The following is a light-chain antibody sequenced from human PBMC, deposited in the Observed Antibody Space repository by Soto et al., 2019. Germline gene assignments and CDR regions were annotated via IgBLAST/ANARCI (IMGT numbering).Light chain of an antibody. CDR2: DAS. Sequence: DIQMTQSPSTLSASVGDRVTITCRASQNIGTSLAWYQQKPGKAPQLLIYDASSLESGVPSRFSGSGSGTEFTLTISSLQPDDLATYYCQQYDSYSWTFGQGTKVDIK. CDR1: QNIGTS. J-gene: IGKJ1*01. CDR3: QQYDSYSWT. V-gene: IGKV1-5*01.